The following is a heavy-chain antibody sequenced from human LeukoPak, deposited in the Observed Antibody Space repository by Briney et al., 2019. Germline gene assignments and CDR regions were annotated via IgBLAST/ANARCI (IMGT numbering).Heavy chain of an antibody. D-gene: IGHD6-13*01. CDR3: ASDPAGLAYYYYMDV. Sequence: GASVKVSCKASGYTFTGYYMHWVRQAPGQGLEWRGWINPNSGGTNYAQKCQGRVTMTRDTSIRTAYMELSRLRADDTAVYYCASDPAGLAYYYYMDVWGKGTTVTISS. CDR1: GYTFTGYY. J-gene: IGHJ6*03. V-gene: IGHV1-2*02. CDR2: INPNSGGT.